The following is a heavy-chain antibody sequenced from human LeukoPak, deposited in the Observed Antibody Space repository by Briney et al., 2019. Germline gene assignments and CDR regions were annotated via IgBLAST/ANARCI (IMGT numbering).Heavy chain of an antibody. CDR3: ARGLLFSWFDP. D-gene: IGHD2-21*02. V-gene: IGHV4-31*03. CDR2: IYYSGST. J-gene: IGHJ5*02. Sequence: SETLSLTCTVSGGSISSGGYYWSWIPQHPGKGLEWIGYIYYSGSTYYNPSLKSRVTISVDTSKNQFSLKLSSVTAADTAVYYCARGLLFSWFDPWGQGTLVTVSS. CDR1: GGSISSGGYY.